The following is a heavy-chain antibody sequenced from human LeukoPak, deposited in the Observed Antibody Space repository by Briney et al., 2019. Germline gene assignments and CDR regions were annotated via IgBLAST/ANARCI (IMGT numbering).Heavy chain of an antibody. D-gene: IGHD3-9*01. V-gene: IGHV3-23*01. Sequence: GGSLRLSCAASGFTLSSSAMTWVRQAPGEGLEWVSVISGSGGSTYYADSVKGRFTISRDNSKNTLYLQMNSLRAEDTAVYYCARASVLRHFDWSAPDAFDIWGQGTMVTVSS. CDR2: ISGSGGST. CDR1: GFTLSSSA. CDR3: ARASVLRHFDWSAPDAFDI. J-gene: IGHJ3*02.